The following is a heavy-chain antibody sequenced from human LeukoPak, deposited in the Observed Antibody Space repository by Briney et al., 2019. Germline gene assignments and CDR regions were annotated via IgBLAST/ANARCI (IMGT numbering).Heavy chain of an antibody. Sequence: SEALSLTCTVSGGSISSGDYYWSWIRQPPGKRLEWIGYIYYSGSTYYNPSLKSRVTISVDTSKNQFSLKLSSVTAADTAVYYCARRTYYYDSSGYFTCDYWGQGTLVTVSS. CDR1: GGSISSGDYY. D-gene: IGHD3-22*01. J-gene: IGHJ4*02. V-gene: IGHV4-30-4*02. CDR2: IYYSGST. CDR3: ARRTYYYDSSGYFTCDY.